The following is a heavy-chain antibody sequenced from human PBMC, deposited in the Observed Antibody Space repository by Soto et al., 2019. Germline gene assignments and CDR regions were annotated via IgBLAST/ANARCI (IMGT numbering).Heavy chain of an antibody. D-gene: IGHD2-2*01. Sequence: SETLSLTCTVSGGSISSSSYYWGWIRQPPGKGLEWIGSIYYSGSTYYNPSLKSRVTMSVDTSKNQFSLKLTSVTATDTAVYYCARLGGLRRYCSSTSCFFDYWGQGTLVTVSS. CDR2: IYYSGST. CDR3: ARLGGLRRYCSSTSCFFDY. CDR1: GGSISSSSYY. V-gene: IGHV4-39*01. J-gene: IGHJ4*02.